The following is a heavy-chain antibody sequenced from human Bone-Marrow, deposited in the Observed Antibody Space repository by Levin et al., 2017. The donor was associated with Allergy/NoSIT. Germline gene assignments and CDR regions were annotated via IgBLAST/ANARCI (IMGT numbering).Heavy chain of an antibody. J-gene: IGHJ4*02. CDR2: IYDTGSI. V-gene: IGHV4-59*01. CDR1: GGSISGYY. CDR3: ARGGTMWDDY. D-gene: IGHD3-10*02. Sequence: ESLKISCTVSGGSISGYYWSWIRQPPGKGLEWIGYIYDTGSINYNPSLKGRVIISVDTPKNQLSLKLSSVTAADTAMYYCARGGTMWDDYWGQGTLVTVSS.